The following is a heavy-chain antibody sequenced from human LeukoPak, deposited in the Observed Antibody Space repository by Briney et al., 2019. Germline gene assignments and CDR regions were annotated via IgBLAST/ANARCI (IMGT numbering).Heavy chain of an antibody. Sequence: SGGSLRLSCAASGFTFSSYGMHWVRQAPGKGLEWVAVIWHDGSNKYYAASVKGRFTISRDNSKNTLYLQMNSLRAEDTAVYYCARERVTGTSYYYCYGMDVWGQGTTVTVSS. V-gene: IGHV3-33*01. CDR3: ARERVTGTSYYYCYGMDV. CDR2: IWHDGSNK. D-gene: IGHD6-19*01. J-gene: IGHJ6*02. CDR1: GFTFSSYG.